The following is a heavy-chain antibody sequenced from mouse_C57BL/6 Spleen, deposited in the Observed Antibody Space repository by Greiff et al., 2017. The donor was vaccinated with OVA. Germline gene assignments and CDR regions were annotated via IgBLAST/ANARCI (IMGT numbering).Heavy chain of an antibody. Sequence: VQLQQSGPELVKPGASVKISCKASGYTFTDYYMNWVKQSHGKSLEWIGDINPNNGGTSYNQKFKGKATLTVDKSSSTAYMELRSLTSEDSAVYYCAVQLGRNWYFDVWGTGTTVTVSS. D-gene: IGHD4-1*02. J-gene: IGHJ1*03. CDR1: GYTFTDYY. V-gene: IGHV1-26*01. CDR3: AVQLGRNWYFDV. CDR2: INPNNGGT.